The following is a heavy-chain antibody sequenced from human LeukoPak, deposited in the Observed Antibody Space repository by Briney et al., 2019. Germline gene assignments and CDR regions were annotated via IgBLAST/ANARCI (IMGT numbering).Heavy chain of an antibody. V-gene: IGHV3-7*01. Sequence: PGGSLRLSCVASGLTFNSYWMSWVRQAPGEGLEWVANIKQDGSEKYYVDSVKGRFTISRDNAKNSVYLQMNSLRAKDTAVYYCARERSAAGTPFEDYWGQGTLVTVSS. CDR3: ARERSAAGTPFEDY. CDR1: GLTFNSYW. CDR2: IKQDGSEK. D-gene: IGHD6-13*01. J-gene: IGHJ4*02.